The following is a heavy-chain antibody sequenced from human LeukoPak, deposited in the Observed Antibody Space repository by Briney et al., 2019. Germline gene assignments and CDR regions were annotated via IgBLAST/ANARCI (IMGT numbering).Heavy chain of an antibody. Sequence: GESLRLSCAASGFTLSSYAMSWVRQAPGKGLEWVSAISGSGGSTYYADSVKGRFTISRDNSKNTLYLQMNSMRAEDTTVHYCTKDSGSSRGDFDYWGQGTLVTVSS. CDR1: GFTLSSYA. CDR2: ISGSGGST. CDR3: TKDSGSSRGDFDY. J-gene: IGHJ4*02. D-gene: IGHD1-26*01. V-gene: IGHV3-23*01.